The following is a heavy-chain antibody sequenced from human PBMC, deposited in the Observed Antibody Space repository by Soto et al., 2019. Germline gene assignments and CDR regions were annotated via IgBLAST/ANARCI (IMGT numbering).Heavy chain of an antibody. CDR3: ASSNGEYYYYYMDV. J-gene: IGHJ6*03. CDR1: GGSISSYY. Sequence: SETLSVTCTVSGGSISSYYWSWIRQPPGKGLEWIGYIYYSGSTNYNPSLKSRVTISVDTSKNQFSLKLSSVTAADTAVYYCASSNGEYYYYYMDVWGKGTTVTVSS. V-gene: IGHV4-59*01. CDR2: IYYSGST.